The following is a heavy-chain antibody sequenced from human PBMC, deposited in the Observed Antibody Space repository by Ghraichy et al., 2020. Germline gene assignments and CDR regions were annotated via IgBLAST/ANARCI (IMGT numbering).Heavy chain of an antibody. D-gene: IGHD3-3*02. CDR2: INHSGST. CDR1: GGSFSGYY. CDR3: ARGHFAFDI. J-gene: IGHJ3*02. V-gene: IGHV4-34*01. Sequence: LSLTCAVYGGSFSGYYWSWIRQPPGKGLEWIGEINHSGSTNYNPSLKSRVTISVDTSKNQFSLKRSSVTAADTAVYYYARGHFAFDIWGQGTMVTVSS.